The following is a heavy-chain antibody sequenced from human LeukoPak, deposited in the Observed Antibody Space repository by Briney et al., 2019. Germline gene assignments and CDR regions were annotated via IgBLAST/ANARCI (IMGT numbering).Heavy chain of an antibody. CDR2: ITWDGGST. CDR3: ARGVYYYDSSGYSNGNDY. Sequence: GGSLRLSCAASGFTFDDYAMHWVRQAPGKGLEWVSLITWDGGSTYYADSVKGRFTISRDNSKNYLYLQMNSLRAEDTAVYYCARGVYYYDSSGYSNGNDYWGQGTLVTVSS. D-gene: IGHD3-22*01. J-gene: IGHJ4*02. CDR1: GFTFDDYA. V-gene: IGHV3-43D*03.